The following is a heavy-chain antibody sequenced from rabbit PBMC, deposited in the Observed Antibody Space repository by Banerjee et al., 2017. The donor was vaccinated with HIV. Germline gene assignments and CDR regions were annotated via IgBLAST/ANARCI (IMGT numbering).Heavy chain of an antibody. Sequence: QSLEESGGGLVQPGGSLKLSCKASGFTLSSYYMNWVRQAPGKGLEWIGYIDPVFGSTYYANWVNGRFTISTTSSTTVTLQMTSLTAADTATYFCARDLAGVIGWNFNLWGPGTLVTVS. CDR3: ARDLAGVIGWNFNL. J-gene: IGHJ4*01. D-gene: IGHD4-1*01. CDR2: IDPVFGST. CDR1: GFTLSSYY. V-gene: IGHV1S40*01.